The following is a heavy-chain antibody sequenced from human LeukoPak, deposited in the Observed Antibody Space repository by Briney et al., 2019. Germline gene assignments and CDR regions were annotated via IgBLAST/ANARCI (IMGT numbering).Heavy chain of an antibody. D-gene: IGHD2-8*02. Sequence: PGASLKLSCKASGYTFTSYDMSWVRQAPGQGLEWISSINRSSGGTYYAQKVQGRVTMSRDKSISTAYMELSRLRSDDTAVYYCARDGVVPSPSYYYGMDVWGQGTTVTVSS. CDR1: GYTFTSYD. CDR2: INRSSGGT. V-gene: IGHV1-2*02. CDR3: ARDGVVPSPSYYYGMDV. J-gene: IGHJ6*02.